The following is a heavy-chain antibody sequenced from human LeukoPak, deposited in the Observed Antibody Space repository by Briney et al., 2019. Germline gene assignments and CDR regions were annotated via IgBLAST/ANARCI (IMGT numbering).Heavy chain of an antibody. CDR3: ASSSTSRCLFDY. CDR2: IYYSGST. CDR1: GGSISSYY. J-gene: IGHJ4*02. Sequence: SETLSLTCTVSGGSISSYYWSWIRQPPGKGLEWIGYIYYSGSTNYNPSLKSRVTISVDTSKNQFSLKLSSVTAADTAVYYCASSSTSRCLFDYWGQGTLVTVSS. D-gene: IGHD2-2*01. V-gene: IGHV4-59*01.